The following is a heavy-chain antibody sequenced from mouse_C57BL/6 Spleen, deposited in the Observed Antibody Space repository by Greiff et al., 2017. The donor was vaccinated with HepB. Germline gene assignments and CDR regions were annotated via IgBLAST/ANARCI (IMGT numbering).Heavy chain of an antibody. D-gene: IGHD1-1*01. Sequence: QVHVKQPGAELVMPGASVKLSCKASGYTFTSYWMHWVKQRPGQGLEWIGEIDPSDSYTNYNQKFKGKSTLTVDKSSSTAYMQLSSLTSEDSAVYYCARGDYYGSRSYFDYWGQGTTLTVSS. CDR3: ARGDYYGSRSYFDY. CDR2: IDPSDSYT. V-gene: IGHV1-69*01. CDR1: GYTFTSYW. J-gene: IGHJ2*01.